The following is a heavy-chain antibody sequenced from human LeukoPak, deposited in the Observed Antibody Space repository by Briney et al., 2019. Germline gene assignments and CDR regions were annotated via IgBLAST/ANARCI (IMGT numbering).Heavy chain of an antibody. D-gene: IGHD6-13*01. CDR3: ARGPIAADLFDY. V-gene: IGHV4-34*01. J-gene: IGHJ4*02. Sequence: SETLSLTCAVSGVSFSDDYWNWIRQPPGKGLEWLGEINHRDEYSPSLKSRVTMSVDTSTNQFSLRLTSVTAADTAVYYCARGPIAADLFDYWGQGTLVTVSS. CDR2: INHRD. CDR1: GVSFSDDY.